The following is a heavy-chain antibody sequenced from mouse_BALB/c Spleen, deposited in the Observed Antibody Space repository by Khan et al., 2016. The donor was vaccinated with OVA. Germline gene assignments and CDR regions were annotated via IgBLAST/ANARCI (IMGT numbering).Heavy chain of an antibody. J-gene: IGHJ3*01. CDR2: IHYGGNT. CDR1: GYSITSGYS. CDR3: SRAGRCFAY. D-gene: IGHD3-3*01. V-gene: IGHV3-1*02. Sequence: EVQLQESGPDLVKPSQSLSLTCTVTGYSITSGYSWHWIRQFPGNKLEWMGYIHYGGNTNYNPSLKGRISITRDTSNNPFFLQLNSVTTEDTATYDCSRAGRCFAYWGQGTLVTVSA.